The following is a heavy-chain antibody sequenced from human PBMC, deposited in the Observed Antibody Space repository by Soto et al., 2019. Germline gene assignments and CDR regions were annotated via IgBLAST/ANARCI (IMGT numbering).Heavy chain of an antibody. V-gene: IGHV4-59*01. CDR3: ARDLWGYCGTDCYPLDV. D-gene: IGHD2-21*02. J-gene: IGHJ6*02. Sequence: PSETLSLTCTVSGGSISGYYWSWIRQPPGKGLEWIGYMYNTGSTVYNPSFKSRVTISVATSKNQFSLKLNPVTAADTAVYYCARDLWGYCGTDCYPLDVWGQGTTVTVSS. CDR2: MYNTGST. CDR1: GGSISGYY.